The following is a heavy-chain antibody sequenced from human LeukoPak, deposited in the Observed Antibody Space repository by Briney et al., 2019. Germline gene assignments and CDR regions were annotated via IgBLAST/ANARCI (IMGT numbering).Heavy chain of an antibody. CDR3: AAGDRNGWYFHY. V-gene: IGHV3-20*04. D-gene: IGHD6-19*01. CDR2: INWNGGST. Sequence: GSLRLSCAASGFTFDDHGMSWVRQVPGNGLEWVSGINWNGGSTGYADSVKGRFTISRDNAKNSPYLQMNSLRADDTALYYCAAGDRNGWYFHYWGQGTLVTVSS. J-gene: IGHJ4*02. CDR1: GFTFDDHG.